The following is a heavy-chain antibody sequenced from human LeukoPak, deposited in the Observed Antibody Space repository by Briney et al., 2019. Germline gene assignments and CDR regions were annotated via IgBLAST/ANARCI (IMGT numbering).Heavy chain of an antibody. D-gene: IGHD2-21*01. J-gene: IGHJ3*02. CDR2: ISYDGSNK. CDR3: AREGDDAFDI. V-gene: IGHV3-30*04. Sequence: PGGSLRLSCAASGFTFSSYAMHWVRQAPGKGLEWVAVISYDGSNKYYADSVKGRFTISRDNSKNTLYPQMNSLRAEDTAVYYCAREGDDAFDIWGQGTMVTVSS. CDR1: GFTFSSYA.